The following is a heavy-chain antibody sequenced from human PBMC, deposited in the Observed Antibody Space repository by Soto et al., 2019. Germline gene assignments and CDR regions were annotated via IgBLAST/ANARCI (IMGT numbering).Heavy chain of an antibody. J-gene: IGHJ4*02. V-gene: IGHV3-48*02. CDR1: GFAFSSYS. Sequence: EVQLVESGGGLVQPGGSLRLSCAVCGFAFSSYSMNWVRQAPGTGLERVSYISSSSGTMYYADSVQGRFTISRDNAQKPPYLHMDSLTDEDSAIYYCATGPGHYDGSEFYLLHYSDSWGQGSLVTVSS. CDR3: ATGPGHYDGSEFYLLHYSDS. D-gene: IGHD3-22*01. CDR2: ISSSSGTM.